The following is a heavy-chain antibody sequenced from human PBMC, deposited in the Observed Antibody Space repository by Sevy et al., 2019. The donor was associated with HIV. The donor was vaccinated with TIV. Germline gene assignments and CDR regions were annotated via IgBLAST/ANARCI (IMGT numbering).Heavy chain of an antibody. V-gene: IGHV3-30-3*01. CDR3: AREFSFGVAYCGGDCPNYYYYGMDV. CDR2: ISYDGSNK. D-gene: IGHD2-21*02. CDR1: GFTFSSYA. Sequence: GGSLRLSCAASGFTFSSYAMHWARQAPGKGLEWVAVISYDGSNKYYADSVKGRFTISRDNSKNTLYLQMNSLRAEDTAVYYCAREFSFGVAYCGGDCPNYYYYGMDVWGQGTTVTVSS. J-gene: IGHJ6*02.